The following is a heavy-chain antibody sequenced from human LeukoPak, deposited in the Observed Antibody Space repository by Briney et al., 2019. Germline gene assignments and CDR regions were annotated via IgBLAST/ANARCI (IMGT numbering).Heavy chain of an antibody. J-gene: IGHJ5*02. CDR2: IYYSGST. CDR1: GDSVSYYY. CDR3: ARDRWPFDP. D-gene: IGHD5-24*01. V-gene: IGHV4-59*02. Sequence: SETLSLTYTVSGDSVSYYYWSWVRQPPGKGLEWIGYIYYSGSTNYNPSLKSRVTISVDTSKNQFSLKLSSVTAADTAVYYCARDRWPFDPWGQGTLVTVSS.